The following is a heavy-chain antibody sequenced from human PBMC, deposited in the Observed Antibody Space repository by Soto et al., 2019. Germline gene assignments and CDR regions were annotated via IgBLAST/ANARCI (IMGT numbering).Heavy chain of an antibody. Sequence: EVQLVQSGAEVKKPGESLKISCKASGYSFTNYWIGWVRQMPGKGLERMGIIYPGDSDTRYSPSFQGQVTISADKSITTIYLQWSSLKASDTAIYYCARLDMNMRSAAWFDPWGRGTLVTVSS. CDR3: ARLDMNMRSAAWFDP. CDR2: IYPGDSDT. CDR1: GYSFTNYW. V-gene: IGHV5-51*01. D-gene: IGHD3-16*01. J-gene: IGHJ5*02.